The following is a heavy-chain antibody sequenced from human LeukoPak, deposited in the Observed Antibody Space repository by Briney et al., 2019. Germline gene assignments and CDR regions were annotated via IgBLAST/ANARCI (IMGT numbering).Heavy chain of an antibody. CDR2: IIPIFGTA. CDR1: GGTFSSYA. J-gene: IGHJ4*02. D-gene: IGHD3-10*01. V-gene: IGHV1-69*06. Sequence: ASVKVSCKASGGTFSSYAISWVRQAPGQGLEWMGRIIPIFGTANYAQKFQGRVTIPADKSTSTAYMELSSLRSEDTAVYYCARTYYYGSGSYYNRNYFDYWGQGTLVTVSS. CDR3: ARTYYYGSGSYYNRNYFDY.